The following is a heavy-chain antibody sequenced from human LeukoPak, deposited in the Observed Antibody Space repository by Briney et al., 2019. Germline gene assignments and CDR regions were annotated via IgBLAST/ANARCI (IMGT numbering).Heavy chain of an antibody. V-gene: IGHV1-3*01. CDR2: INAGNGNT. D-gene: IGHD3-22*01. J-gene: IGHJ5*02. CDR3: ARAPYYYDSSGYRSWFDP. Sequence: ASVKVSCKASGYTFTSYAMHWVRQAPGQRLEWMGWINAGNGNTKYSQKFQGRVTITRDTPASTAYMELSSLRSEDTAVYYCARAPYYYDSSGYRSWFDPWGQGTLVTVSS. CDR1: GYTFTSYA.